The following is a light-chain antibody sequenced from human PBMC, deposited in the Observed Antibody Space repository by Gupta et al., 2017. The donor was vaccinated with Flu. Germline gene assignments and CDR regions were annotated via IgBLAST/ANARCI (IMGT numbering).Light chain of an antibody. J-gene: IGLJ1*01. Sequence: QSALTQPHSVSGSPGLSVTIPCPGTSSDVGTYNRVSWYQQSPGTAPKLMFYEVSRRPSGVPDRFSASKSGTTASLTISGLQGEDDADYYCTSYTSSYTYVFGTGTKVTVL. V-gene: IGLV2-18*02. CDR3: TSYTSSYTYV. CDR1: SSDVGTYNR. CDR2: EVS.